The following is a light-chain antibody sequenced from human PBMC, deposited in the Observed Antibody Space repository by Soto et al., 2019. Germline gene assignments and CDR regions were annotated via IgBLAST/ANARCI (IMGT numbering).Light chain of an antibody. Sequence: DIEMTQSPSSLSAFVGERVTITCRASQRVDRYLNWYQQKPGRAPNLLIYAASSLQSGVPSRFSGSGSGADFTLTISSLQPDDFATYYCQQYNSYSFGQGTKVDIK. J-gene: IGKJ1*01. CDR2: AAS. V-gene: IGKV1-39*01. CDR3: QQYNSYS. CDR1: QRVDRY.